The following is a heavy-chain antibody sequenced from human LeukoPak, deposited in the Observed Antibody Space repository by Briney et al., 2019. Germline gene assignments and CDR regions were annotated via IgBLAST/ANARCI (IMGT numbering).Heavy chain of an antibody. CDR2: INPNSGGT. D-gene: IGHD6-13*01. CDR3: ARAPAYSSSWYVIWFDP. Sequence: ASVKVSCKASGYTFTGYYMHWVRQAPGQGLEWMGRINPNSGGTNYAQKFQGRVTMTRDTSISTAYMELSRLRSDDTAVYYCARAPAYSSSWYVIWFDPWGQGTLVTVSS. J-gene: IGHJ5*02. CDR1: GYTFTGYY. V-gene: IGHV1-2*06.